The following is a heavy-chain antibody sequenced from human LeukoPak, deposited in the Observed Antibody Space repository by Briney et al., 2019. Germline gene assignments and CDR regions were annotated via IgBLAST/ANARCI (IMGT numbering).Heavy chain of an antibody. CDR2: IKSKNVGETT. D-gene: IGHD4-23*01. Sequence: GGSLRLSCAVSGFNVSDKHMSWVRQAPGKGLEWVGRIKSKNVGETTEYAAPVQGRFTISRDDSKNTVYLQMSNLKTEDTAVYYCTTGPGNSGYWGQGTLVTVSS. J-gene: IGHJ4*02. CDR1: GFNVSDKH. CDR3: TTGPGNSGY. V-gene: IGHV3-15*01.